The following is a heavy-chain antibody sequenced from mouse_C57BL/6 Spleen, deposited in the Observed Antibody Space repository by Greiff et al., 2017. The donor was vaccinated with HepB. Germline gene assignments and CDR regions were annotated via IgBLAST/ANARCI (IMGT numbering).Heavy chain of an antibody. V-gene: IGHV7-3*01. CDR1: GFTFTDYY. CDR2: IRNKANGYTT. Sequence: EVQLVESGGGLVQPGGSLSLSCAASGFTFTDYYMSWVRQPPGKALEWLGFIRNKANGYTTEYSASVKGRFTISRDNSQSILYLQMNALRAEDSATYYCARSVYPYYFDDWGQGTTLTVSS. CDR3: ARSVYPYYFDD. J-gene: IGHJ2*01.